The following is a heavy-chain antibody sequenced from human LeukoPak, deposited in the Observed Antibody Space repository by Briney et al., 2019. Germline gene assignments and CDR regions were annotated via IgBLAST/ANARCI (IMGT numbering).Heavy chain of an antibody. Sequence: SETLSLTCTVSGGSISSGDYYWSWIRQPPGKGLVWIGYIYYSGSTYYNPSLKSRVTISVDTSKNQFSLKLSSVTAADTAVYYCARVVVITYYFGYWGQGTLVTVSS. CDR2: IYYSGST. D-gene: IGHD3-22*01. J-gene: IGHJ4*02. CDR1: GGSISSGDYY. V-gene: IGHV4-30-4*01. CDR3: ARVVVITYYFGY.